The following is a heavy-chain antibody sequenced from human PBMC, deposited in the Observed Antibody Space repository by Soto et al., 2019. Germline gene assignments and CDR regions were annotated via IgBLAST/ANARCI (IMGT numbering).Heavy chain of an antibody. CDR1: GGSISSSSYY. D-gene: IGHD3-16*01. Sequence: QLQLQESGPGLVKPSETLSLTCTVSGGSISSSSYYWGWIRQPPGKGLEWIGSIYYSGSTYYNPSLKRRVTISVDTSKNQFSLKLSSVTAADTAVYYCASRKNYDYIWGSYRGWYFDLWGRGTLVTVSS. J-gene: IGHJ2*01. CDR3: ASRKNYDYIWGSYRGWYFDL. CDR2: IYYSGST. V-gene: IGHV4-39*01.